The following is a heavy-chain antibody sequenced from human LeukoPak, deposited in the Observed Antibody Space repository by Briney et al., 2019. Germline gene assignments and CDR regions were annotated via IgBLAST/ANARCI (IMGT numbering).Heavy chain of an antibody. CDR3: ARGSSGYYYDDAFDI. V-gene: IGHV4-34*01. J-gene: IGHJ3*02. CDR2: INHSGST. CDR1: GGSFSGYY. D-gene: IGHD3-22*01. Sequence: SETLSLTCAVYGGSFSGYYWSWIRQPPGKGLEWIGEINHSGSTNYNPSLKSRVTISVDTSKNQFSLKLSSVTAADTAVYYCARGSSGYYYDDAFDIWGQGTMVTVSS.